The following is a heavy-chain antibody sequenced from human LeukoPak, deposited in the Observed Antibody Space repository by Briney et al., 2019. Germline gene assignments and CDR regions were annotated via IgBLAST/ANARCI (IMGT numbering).Heavy chain of an antibody. CDR1: GYSISSGYY. CDR3: ASLPEY. CDR2: IYHSGST. V-gene: IGHV4-38-2*02. Sequence: SETLSLTCTVSGYSISSGYYWGWIRQPPGKGLEWIGSIYHSGSTYYNPSLTSRVTISVDTSKNQFSLKLSSVTAADTAVYYCASLPEYWGQGTLVTVS. J-gene: IGHJ4*02.